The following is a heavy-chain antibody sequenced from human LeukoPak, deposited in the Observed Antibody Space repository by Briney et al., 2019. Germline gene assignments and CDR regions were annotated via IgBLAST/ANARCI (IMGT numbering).Heavy chain of an antibody. J-gene: IGHJ3*02. CDR3: ARAKKIGYGSGLSPFGAPLDAFDI. Sequence: PSETLSLTCTVSGGSISSGDYYWSWIRQPPGKGLEWIGYIYYSGSIYYNPSLKSRVTISVDTSKNQFSLKLSSVTAADTAVYYCARAKKIGYGSGLSPFGAPLDAFDIWGQGTMVTISS. D-gene: IGHD3-10*01. CDR2: IYYSGSI. V-gene: IGHV4-30-4*01. CDR1: GGSISSGDYY.